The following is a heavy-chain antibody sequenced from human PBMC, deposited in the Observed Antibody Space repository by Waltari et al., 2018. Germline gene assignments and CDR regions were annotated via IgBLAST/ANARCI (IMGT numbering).Heavy chain of an antibody. CDR3: AGVGATTGDAFDI. CDR1: GFTLSSYW. D-gene: IGHD1-26*01. V-gene: IGHV3-7*03. CDR2: IKQDGSEK. Sequence: EVQLVESGGGLVQPGGSLRLSCAASGFTLSSYWMSWVGEAPGKGLEWVANIKQDGSEKYYVDSVKGRFTISRDNAKNSLYLQMNSLRAEDTAVYYCAGVGATTGDAFDIWGQGTMVTVSS. J-gene: IGHJ3*02.